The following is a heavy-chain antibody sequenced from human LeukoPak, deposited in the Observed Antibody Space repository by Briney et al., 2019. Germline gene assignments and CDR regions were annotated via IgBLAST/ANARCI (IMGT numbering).Heavy chain of an antibody. CDR3: ARDPNYYDSSGYSD. D-gene: IGHD3-22*01. Sequence: PSETLSLTCTVSGGSISSSSYYWGWIRQPPGKGLEWIGSIYYSGSTNYNPSLKSRVTMSVDTSKNQFSLKLSSVTAADTAVYYCARDPNYYDSSGYSDWGQGTLVTVSS. V-gene: IGHV4-39*07. CDR2: IYYSGST. CDR1: GGSISSSSYY. J-gene: IGHJ4*02.